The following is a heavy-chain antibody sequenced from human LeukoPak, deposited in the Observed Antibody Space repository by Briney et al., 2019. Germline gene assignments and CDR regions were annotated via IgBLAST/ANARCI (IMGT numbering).Heavy chain of an antibody. J-gene: IGHJ3*02. CDR1: GGSFSGYY. D-gene: IGHD3-10*01. CDR2: INHSGST. CDR3: ARLAMVRGYSFFDI. Sequence: PSETLSLTCAVYGGSFSGYYWSWIRQPPGKGLEWIGEINHSGSTNYNPSLKSRVTISVDTSKNQFSLKLSSVTAADTAVYYWARLAMVRGYSFFDIWGQGTMVTVSS. V-gene: IGHV4-34*01.